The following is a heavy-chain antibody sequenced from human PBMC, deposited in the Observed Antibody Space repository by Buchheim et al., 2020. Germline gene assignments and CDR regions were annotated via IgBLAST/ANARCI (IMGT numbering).Heavy chain of an antibody. Sequence: EVQLVESGGGLVQPRMSLRLSCEGSGFTFRNNAMHWVRQAPGKGLEWIAHIDRSGGSPFYAAPVKGRFTISRDNAKNSLYLQMYSLRDEDTAVYYCARDLMGYLFDYCGQGTL. CDR1: GFTFRNNA. CDR3: ARDLMGYLFDY. CDR2: IDRSGGSP. D-gene: IGHD2-8*01. V-gene: IGHV3-48*02. J-gene: IGHJ4*02.